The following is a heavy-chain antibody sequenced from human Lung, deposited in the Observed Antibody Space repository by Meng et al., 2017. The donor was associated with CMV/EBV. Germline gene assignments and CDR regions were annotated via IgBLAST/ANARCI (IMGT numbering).Heavy chain of an antibody. J-gene: IGHJ4*02. CDR1: GGTFSSYA. Sequence: SVXVSXKASGGTFSSYAISWVRQAPGQGLEWMGGIIPIFGTANDAQKFQGRVTFTMDESTSTANMELSSLRSEDTAVYYCARDRGTIFGVDFYYWGQGTXVTVSS. CDR3: ARDRGTIFGVDFYY. V-gene: IGHV1-69*05. CDR2: IIPIFGTA. D-gene: IGHD3-3*01.